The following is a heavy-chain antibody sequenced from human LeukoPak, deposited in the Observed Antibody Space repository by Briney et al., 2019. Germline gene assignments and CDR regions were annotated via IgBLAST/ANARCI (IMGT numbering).Heavy chain of an antibody. D-gene: IGHD5-24*01. V-gene: IGHV3-30-3*01. CDR2: ISYDGSNK. CDR1: GFTFSSYA. J-gene: IGHJ3*02. CDR3: ARDNRDGYNYIAFDI. Sequence: GGSLRLSCAASGFTFSSYAMSWVRLAPGKGLEWVAVISYDGSNKYYADSVKGRFTISRDNSKNTLYLQMNSLRAEDTAVYYCARDNRDGYNYIAFDIWGQGTMVTVSS.